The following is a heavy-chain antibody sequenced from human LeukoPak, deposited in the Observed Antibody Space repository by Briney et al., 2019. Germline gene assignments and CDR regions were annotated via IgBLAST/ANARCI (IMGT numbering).Heavy chain of an antibody. CDR2: INPNSGGT. D-gene: IGHD2-2*01. V-gene: IGHV1-2*02. CDR3: ARDRYCSSTSCYELDY. Sequence: ASVKVSCKASGYTFTDYYMHWVRQAPGQGLEWMGWINPNSGGTNYAQKFQGRVTMTRDTSISTAYMELSRLRSDDTAVYYCARDRYCSSTSCYELDYWGQGTLVTVSS. J-gene: IGHJ4*02. CDR1: GYTFTDYY.